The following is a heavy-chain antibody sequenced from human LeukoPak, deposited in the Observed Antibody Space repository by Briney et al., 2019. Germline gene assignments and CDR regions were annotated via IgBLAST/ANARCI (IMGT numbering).Heavy chain of an antibody. CDR1: GGTFSSYA. CDR3: ARGPPCSGGSCYSGWWFDP. CDR2: IIPILGTA. V-gene: IGHV1-69*11. Sequence: SVKVSCKASGGTFSSYAISWVRQAPGQGLEWMGRIIPILGTANYAQKFQGRVTITTDESTSTAYMELSSLRSEDTAVYYCARGPPCSGGSCYSGWWFDPWGQGTLVTVSS. J-gene: IGHJ5*02. D-gene: IGHD2-15*01.